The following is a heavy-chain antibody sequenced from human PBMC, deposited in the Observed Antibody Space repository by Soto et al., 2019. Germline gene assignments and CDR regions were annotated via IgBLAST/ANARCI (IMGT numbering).Heavy chain of an antibody. J-gene: IGHJ2*01. CDR3: AKEPVGPDWYFDL. CDR1: GFTFRSYA. CDR2: ISGSGIST. V-gene: IGHV3-23*01. Sequence: DVQLLESGGGLVQPGGSLRLSCAASGFTFRSYAMSWVRQAPGKGLEWVSGISGSGISTHYADSVKGRFTVSRDNSKNTLYLQMNSLRAEDTAVYNCAKEPVGPDWYFDLWGRGTLGTVSS.